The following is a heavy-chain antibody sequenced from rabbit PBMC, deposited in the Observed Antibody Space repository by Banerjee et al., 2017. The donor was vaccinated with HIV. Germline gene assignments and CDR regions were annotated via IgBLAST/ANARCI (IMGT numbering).Heavy chain of an antibody. CDR2: IYAGSSDNT. CDR1: GFSFSSSYY. D-gene: IGHD8-1*01. J-gene: IGHJ6*01. V-gene: IGHV1S45*01. CDR3: ARSGSSVDTNWGDL. Sequence: QEQLVESGGGLVQPEGSLTLTCTASGFSFSSSYYMCWVRQAPGKGLEWIACIYAGSSDNTYYASWAKGRFTISKTSSTTVTLQMTSLTAADTATYFCARSGSSVDTNWGDLWGPGTLVTVS.